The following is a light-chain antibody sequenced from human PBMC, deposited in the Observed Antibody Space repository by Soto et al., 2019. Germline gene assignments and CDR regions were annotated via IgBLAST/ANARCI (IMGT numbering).Light chain of an antibody. CDR1: SSNIGSNT. J-gene: IGLJ2*01. Sequence: QAVVTQSPSASGTPGQRVTISCSGSSSNIGSNTVNWYQQLPGTAPKLLIYSNNQRPSGVPDRFSGSKSGTSASLAISGLQSEDEADYYCAAWDGSLNAVVFGGGTQLTVL. CDR3: AAWDGSLNAVV. CDR2: SNN. V-gene: IGLV1-44*01.